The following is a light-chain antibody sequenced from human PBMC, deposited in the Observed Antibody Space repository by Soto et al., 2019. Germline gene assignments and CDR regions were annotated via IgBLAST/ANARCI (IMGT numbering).Light chain of an antibody. Sequence: TQMTQYPSTLSASVGDRVTMTCRASQSISTWLAWYQQKPGKAPKLLIYRASSLESGVPSRFSGSGSGTEFILTISSLQPDDFATYYCQQYNSNSRTFGQGTKVDI. CDR1: QSISTW. J-gene: IGKJ1*01. CDR2: RAS. V-gene: IGKV1-5*03. CDR3: QQYNSNSRT.